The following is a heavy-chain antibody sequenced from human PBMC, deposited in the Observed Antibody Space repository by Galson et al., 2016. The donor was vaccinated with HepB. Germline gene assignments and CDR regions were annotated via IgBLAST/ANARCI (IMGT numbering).Heavy chain of an antibody. J-gene: IGHJ6*02. CDR3: SGLQQLPRKDNSYHYAMDV. Sequence: SETLSLTCTVSGAFISSGGYYWDWVRQSPGRGLEWIGSIYYSGRTYYNPSLKSRVTISVDTSKNQFSLKLSSVTAADTAVYYCSGLQQLPRKDNSYHYAMDVWGQGTTVTASS. CDR1: GAFISSGGYY. V-gene: IGHV4-39*07. D-gene: IGHD6-13*01. CDR2: IYYSGRT.